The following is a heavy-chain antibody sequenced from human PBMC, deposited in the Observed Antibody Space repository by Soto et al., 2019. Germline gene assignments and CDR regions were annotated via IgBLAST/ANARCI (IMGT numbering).Heavy chain of an antibody. J-gene: IGHJ4*02. CDR2: IYYSGST. Sequence: LSLTCAVYGGSFSGHYLSWIRQPPVKGLEWIGYIYYSGSTNYNPSLKSRVTISVDTSKNQFSLKLSSVTAADTAVYYCASSSLGLEWFLFDYWGQGTLVTVSS. V-gene: IGHV4-59*11. D-gene: IGHD3-3*01. CDR1: GGSFSGHY. CDR3: ASSSLGLEWFLFDY.